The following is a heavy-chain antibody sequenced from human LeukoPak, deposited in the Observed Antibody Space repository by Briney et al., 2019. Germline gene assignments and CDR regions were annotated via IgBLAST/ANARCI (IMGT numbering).Heavy chain of an antibody. CDR3: AREIYCSSTSCYIV. V-gene: IGHV3-48*03. D-gene: IGHD2-2*02. J-gene: IGHJ6*02. Sequence: GGSLRLSCAASGFIFRNYGMNWVRQAPRRGLEWVSYITSGGTTMYYADSVKGRFTISRDNAKNSLYLQMNSLRAEDTAVYYCAREIYCSSTSCYIVWGQGTTVTVSS. CDR2: ITSGGTTM. CDR1: GFIFRNYG.